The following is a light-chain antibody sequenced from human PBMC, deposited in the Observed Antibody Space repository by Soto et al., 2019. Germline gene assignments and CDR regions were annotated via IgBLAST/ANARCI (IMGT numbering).Light chain of an antibody. J-gene: IGLJ1*01. Sequence: QAVVTQPPSASGTPGQRVTISCSGSSSNIGSNTVNWYQQLPGTAPKLLIYSNNQRPSGVPDRFSGSESGTSASLAISGLQSEDEADYYCAAWYDSLNGYVFGTGTKLTVL. CDR1: SSNIGSNT. CDR2: SNN. CDR3: AAWYDSLNGYV. V-gene: IGLV1-44*01.